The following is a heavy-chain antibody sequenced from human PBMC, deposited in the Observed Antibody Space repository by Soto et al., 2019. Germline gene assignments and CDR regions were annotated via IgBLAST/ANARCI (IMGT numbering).Heavy chain of an antibody. D-gene: IGHD2-21*02. V-gene: IGHV1-46*01. J-gene: IGHJ4*02. Sequence: QVQLVQSGAEVKKPGASVKVSCKASGDTFTDYYIHWVRQAPGQGLEWMGTVNPSGGHTTYAQHFLGRMTMTRDTSTSTLSMELTSLTSDDTAVYYCARGGHVVVVTAALDYWGQGTLVTVSS. CDR2: VNPSGGHT. CDR3: ARGGHVVVVTAALDY. CDR1: GDTFTDYY.